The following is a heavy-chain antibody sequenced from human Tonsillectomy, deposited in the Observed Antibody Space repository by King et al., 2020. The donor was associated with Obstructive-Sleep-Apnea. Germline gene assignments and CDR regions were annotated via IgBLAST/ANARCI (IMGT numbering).Heavy chain of an antibody. CDR3: ARVRAGYGMDV. V-gene: IGHV4-59*01. Sequence: QLQESGPGLVKPSETLSLTCTVSGGSISSYYWSWIRQPPGKGLEWIGYIYYSGSTNYNPSLKSRVTISVDTSENQFSLKLSSVTAADTAVYYCARVRAGYGMDVWGQGTTVTVSS. CDR1: GGSISSYY. D-gene: IGHD4-17*01. J-gene: IGHJ6*02. CDR2: IYYSGST.